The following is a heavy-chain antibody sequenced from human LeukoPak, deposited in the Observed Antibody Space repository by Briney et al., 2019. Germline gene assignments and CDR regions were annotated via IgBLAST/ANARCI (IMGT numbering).Heavy chain of an antibody. V-gene: IGHV3-23*01. CDR3: AKDRFGGGGGLLFDY. D-gene: IGHD4-23*01. CDR1: GFTFSSYA. Sequence: GGSLRLSCAASGFTFSSYAMSWVRQAPGKGLEWVSAISGSGGSTYYADSVKGRFTISRDNSRNTLYLQMNSLRAEDTAVYYCAKDRFGGGGGLLFDYWGQGTLVTVSS. CDR2: ISGSGGST. J-gene: IGHJ4*02.